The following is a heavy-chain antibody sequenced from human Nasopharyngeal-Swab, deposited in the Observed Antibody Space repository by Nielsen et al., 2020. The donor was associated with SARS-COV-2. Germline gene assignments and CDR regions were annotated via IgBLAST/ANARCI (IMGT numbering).Heavy chain of an antibody. CDR2: IYQSGST. V-gene: IGHV4-30-2*01. CDR3: ARCITVIQGGPYYYYFGMDV. J-gene: IGHJ6*02. Sequence: WIRQPPGKGLEWIGYIYQSGSTDYNPSLKSRVTISIDRSKNQFSLKLISVTAADTAVYYCARCITVIQGGPYYYYFGMDVWGQGTTVTVSS. D-gene: IGHD3-10*01.